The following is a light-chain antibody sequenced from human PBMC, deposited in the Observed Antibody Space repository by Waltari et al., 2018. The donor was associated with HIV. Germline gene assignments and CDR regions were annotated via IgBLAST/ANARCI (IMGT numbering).Light chain of an antibody. CDR3: SSYPGSFPWV. CDR2: EVT. CDR1: SSDVGRYNY. J-gene: IGLJ3*02. V-gene: IGLV2-8*01. Sequence: QSALTQPPSASGSPGQSVTISCTGSSSDVGRYNYVSWYQQHPGKAPKLIIYEVTKRPSGVPDRFSGSMSGNTASLTVSGLRAEDEADYYCSSYPGSFPWVFGGGTKLTVL.